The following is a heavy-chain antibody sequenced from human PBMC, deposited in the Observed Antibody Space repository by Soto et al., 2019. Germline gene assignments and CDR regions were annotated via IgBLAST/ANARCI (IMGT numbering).Heavy chain of an antibody. J-gene: IGHJ4*02. Sequence: EASVKVSCKASGYTFTSYGISWVRQAPGQGLEWMGWISAYNGNTNYAQKLQGRVTMTTDTSTSTAYMELRSLRSDDTAVYYCAREGITMVRGVTFDYWGQGTLVTVSS. D-gene: IGHD3-10*01. CDR2: ISAYNGNT. CDR1: GYTFTSYG. V-gene: IGHV1-18*01. CDR3: AREGITMVRGVTFDY.